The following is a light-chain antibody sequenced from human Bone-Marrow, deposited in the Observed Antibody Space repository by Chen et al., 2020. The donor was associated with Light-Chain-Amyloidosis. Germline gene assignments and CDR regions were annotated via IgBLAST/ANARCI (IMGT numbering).Light chain of an antibody. CDR1: DLPTKY. V-gene: IGLV3-25*03. CDR3: QSADSSGTYEVI. Sequence: SYELTQPPSVSVSPGQTARITCSGDDLPTKYAYWYQKKPGQAPGLVIHRDTERPSGISERFSGSRSGTTATLTISGVQAEDEADYHCQSADSSGTYEVIFGGGTKLTVL. J-gene: IGLJ2*01. CDR2: RDT.